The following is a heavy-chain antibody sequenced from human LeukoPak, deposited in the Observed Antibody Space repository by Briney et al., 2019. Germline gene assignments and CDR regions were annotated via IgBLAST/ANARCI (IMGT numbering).Heavy chain of an antibody. J-gene: IGHJ4*02. V-gene: IGHV3-48*03. Sequence: GGSLRLSCSASGFTFSSYEMNWVRQAPGKGLEWLSYISTSGATVYYADSVKGRFTISRDNAKTSLYLQMSSLRVEDTAVYYCAREDDSRGYIYGLMDYWGQGALVTVSS. CDR1: GFTFSSYE. CDR3: AREDDSRGYIYGLMDY. CDR2: ISTSGATV. D-gene: IGHD3-22*01.